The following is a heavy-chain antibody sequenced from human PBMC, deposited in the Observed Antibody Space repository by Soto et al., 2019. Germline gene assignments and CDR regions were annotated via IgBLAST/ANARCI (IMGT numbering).Heavy chain of an antibody. J-gene: IGHJ4*02. D-gene: IGHD3-22*01. CDR2: ISYDGSNK. V-gene: IGHV3-30*03. Sequence: QVQLVESGGGVVQPGRSLRLSCAASGFTFSSYGMHWVRQAPGKGLEWVAVISYDGSNKYYADSVKGRFTISRDNSKNKLYLQMISLRAEDTAVYYCATVKGPYDSSGYYPAPFDYWGQGTLVTVSS. CDR1: GFTFSSYG. CDR3: ATVKGPYDSSGYYPAPFDY.